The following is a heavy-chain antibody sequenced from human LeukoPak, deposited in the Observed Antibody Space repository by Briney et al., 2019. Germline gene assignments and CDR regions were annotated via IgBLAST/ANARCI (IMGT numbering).Heavy chain of an antibody. CDR1: GFSFSDYW. V-gene: IGHV3-74*01. CDR2: MNRDGTTT. CDR3: ARSGVPYAFEV. Sequence: GGSLRLSCATSGFSFSDYWMHWVRQAPGKGLVWVSGMNRDGTTTGYADSVKGRFTISRDNAKNMLYLHINSLRVEDTALYYCARSGVPYAFEVWGQGTMVTVSS. J-gene: IGHJ3*01. D-gene: IGHD2-2*01.